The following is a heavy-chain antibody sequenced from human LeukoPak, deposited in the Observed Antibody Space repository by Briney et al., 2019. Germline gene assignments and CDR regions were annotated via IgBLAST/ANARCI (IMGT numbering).Heavy chain of an antibody. J-gene: IGHJ3*02. CDR2: ISGSGGST. V-gene: IGHV3-23*01. CDR3: ARDHHRRLYDSQARNTFDI. CDR1: GFTFSSYA. D-gene: IGHD3-22*01. Sequence: GGSLRLSCAASGFTFSSYAMSWVRQAPGKGLEWVSAISGSGGSTYYADSVKGRFTISRDNAKNSLYLQMNSLRAEDTAVYYCARDHHRRLYDSQARNTFDIWGQGTMVTVSS.